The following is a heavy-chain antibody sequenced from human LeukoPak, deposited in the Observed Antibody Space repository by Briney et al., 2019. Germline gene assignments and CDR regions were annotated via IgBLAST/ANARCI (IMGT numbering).Heavy chain of an antibody. CDR3: ARAIKAVAGTFHRDYYFDY. CDR2: ISYDGSKK. J-gene: IGHJ4*02. D-gene: IGHD6-19*01. CDR1: GFTFSRYA. Sequence: GGSLRLSCAASGFTFSRYAMHWVRQAPGKGLEWVAVISYDGSKKNYADSVKGRFTISRDNSKNTLYLQMNSLRAEDTAVYYCARAIKAVAGTFHRDYYFDYWGQGTLVTVSS. V-gene: IGHV3-30*04.